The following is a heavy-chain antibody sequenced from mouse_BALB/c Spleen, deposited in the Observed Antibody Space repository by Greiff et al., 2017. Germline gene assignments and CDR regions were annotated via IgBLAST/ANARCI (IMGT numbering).Heavy chain of an antibody. Sequence: QVQLQQSGAELVRPGASVTLSCKASGYTFTDYEMHWVKQTPVHGLEWIGAIDPETGGTAYNQKFKGKATLTADKSSSTAYMELRSLTSEDSAIYYCASGTTVVATDYYAMDYWGQGTSVTVSS. CDR1: GYTFTDYE. J-gene: IGHJ4*01. CDR3: ASGTTVVATDYYAMDY. V-gene: IGHV1-15*01. D-gene: IGHD1-1*01. CDR2: IDPETGGT.